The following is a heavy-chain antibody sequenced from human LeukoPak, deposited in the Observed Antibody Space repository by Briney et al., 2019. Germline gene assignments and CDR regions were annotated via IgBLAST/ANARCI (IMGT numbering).Heavy chain of an antibody. Sequence: PGRSLRLSCAASGFTFSSYAMHWVRQAPGKGLDWVAVISYDGSNKYYADSVKGRFTISRDNSKNTLYLQMNSLRAEDTAVYYCARIGYYDSSGYSTTHDYWGQGTLVTVSS. CDR1: GFTFSSYA. CDR3: ARIGYYDSSGYSTTHDY. J-gene: IGHJ4*02. CDR2: ISYDGSNK. V-gene: IGHV3-30*04. D-gene: IGHD3-22*01.